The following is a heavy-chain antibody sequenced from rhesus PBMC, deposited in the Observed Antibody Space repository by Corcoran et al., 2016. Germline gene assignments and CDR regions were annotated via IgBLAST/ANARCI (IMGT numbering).Heavy chain of an antibody. J-gene: IGHJ5-1*01. CDR3: ARLTTVAYGDWRFDV. Sequence: QVQLQESGPGLVKPSETLSLTCAVSSDSITSNRWTWIRQSPGQGLEWVVSIYDISAITRSTPSLKCRVTSSPDTSNTQFSLKLSSLTAADTAVYFCARLTTVAYGDWRFDVWGPGVLVTVSS. CDR2: IYDISAIT. CDR1: SDSITSNR. V-gene: IGHV4-147*01. D-gene: IGHD4-11*01.